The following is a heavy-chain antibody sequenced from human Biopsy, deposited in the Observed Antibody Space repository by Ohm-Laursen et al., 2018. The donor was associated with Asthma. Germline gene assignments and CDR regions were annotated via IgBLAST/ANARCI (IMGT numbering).Heavy chain of an antibody. CDR1: GYTFAGYY. Sequence: SVKVSCKASGYTFAGYYMHWVRQAPGQGLEWMGRINPNSGGTNYAQKFQGRVTMTRDTSISTAYLVLSGLKSHDTAVYYCARAPYSDAIDSWGQGTLVAVSS. CDR3: ARAPYSDAIDS. V-gene: IGHV1-2*06. D-gene: IGHD1-26*01. J-gene: IGHJ4*02. CDR2: INPNSGGT.